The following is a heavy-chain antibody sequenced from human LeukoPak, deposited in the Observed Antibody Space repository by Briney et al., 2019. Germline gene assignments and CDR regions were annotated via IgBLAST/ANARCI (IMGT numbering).Heavy chain of an antibody. Sequence: SETLSLTCTVSGGSISTYYWNWIRQPPGKGLEWIGYIYHSGSTNYNPSLQSRVTISVDTSKNQFSLNLNSVTAADTAVYYCARVDYGVGERFDYWGQGTLVTVSS. CDR2: IYHSGST. V-gene: IGHV4-59*01. D-gene: IGHD4-17*01. J-gene: IGHJ4*02. CDR1: GGSISTYY. CDR3: ARVDYGVGERFDY.